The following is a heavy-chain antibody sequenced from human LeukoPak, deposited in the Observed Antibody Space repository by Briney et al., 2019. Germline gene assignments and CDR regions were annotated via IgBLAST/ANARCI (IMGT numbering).Heavy chain of an antibody. CDR2: ISGSGGST. CDR1: GFIVSANY. CDR3: AKAERLDY. J-gene: IGHJ4*02. Sequence: GGSLRLSCAASGFIVSANYMSWVRQAPGKGLEWVSAISGSGGSTYYADSVKGRFTISRDNSKNTLYLQMNSLRAEDTAVYYCAKAERLDYWGQGTLVTVSS. V-gene: IGHV3-23*01. D-gene: IGHD3-16*01.